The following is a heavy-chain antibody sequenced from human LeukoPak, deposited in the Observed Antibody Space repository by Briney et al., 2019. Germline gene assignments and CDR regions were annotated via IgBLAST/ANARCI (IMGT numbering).Heavy chain of an antibody. CDR3: ARGSPYYDFWSGYLGYYYYYMDV. Sequence: SETLSLTCAVSGGSISSGGYYWSWIRQPPGKGLEWIGYIYYSGSTNYNPSLKSRVTISVDTSKNQFSLKLSSVTAADTAVYYCARGSPYYDFWSGYLGYYYYYMDVWGKGTTVTVSS. V-gene: IGHV4-61*08. D-gene: IGHD3-3*01. CDR1: GGSISSGGYY. CDR2: IYYSGST. J-gene: IGHJ6*03.